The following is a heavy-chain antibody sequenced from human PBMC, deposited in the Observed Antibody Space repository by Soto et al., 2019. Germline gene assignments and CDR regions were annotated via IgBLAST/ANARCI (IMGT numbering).Heavy chain of an antibody. CDR3: AGALGDSSGWYNWFDP. J-gene: IGHJ5*02. CDR1: GFTFSSYS. CDR2: ISSSSSYI. V-gene: IGHV3-21*01. Sequence: EVQLVESGGGLVKPGGSLRLSCAASGFTFSSYSMNWVRQAPGKGLEWVSSISSSSSYIYYADSVKGRFTISRDNAKNSLYLQMNSLRAEDTAVYYCAGALGDSSGWYNWFDPWGQGTLVTVSS. D-gene: IGHD6-19*01.